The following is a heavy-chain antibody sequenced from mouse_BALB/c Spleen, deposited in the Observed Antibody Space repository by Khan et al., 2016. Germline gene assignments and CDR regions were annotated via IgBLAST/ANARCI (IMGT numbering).Heavy chain of an antibody. CDR1: GYTFTDYS. V-gene: IGHV9-2-1*01. CDR2: INTETGEP. J-gene: IGHJ4*01. CDR3: ARSGDGYDDARDY. D-gene: IGHD2-2*01. Sequence: QIQLVQSGPELKKPGETVKISCKASGYTFTDYSMHWVKRVPGKGLKWMGWINTETGEPTYADDFKGRFAFSLETSASTAYLQINNLKNEDTATYFCARSGDGYDDARDYWGQGTSVTVSS.